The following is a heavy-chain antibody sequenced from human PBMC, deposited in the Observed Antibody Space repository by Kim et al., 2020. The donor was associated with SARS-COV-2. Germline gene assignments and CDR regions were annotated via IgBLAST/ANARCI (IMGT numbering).Heavy chain of an antibody. J-gene: IGHJ4*02. D-gene: IGHD5-18*01. V-gene: IGHV4-39*01. CDR3: ARRCGYSYGAVWCPLLFDY. CDR2: IYYSGST. CDR1: GGSISSSSYY. Sequence: SETLSLTCTVSGGSISSSSYYWGWIRQPPGKGLEWIGSIYYSGSTYYNPSLKSRVTISVDTSKNQFSLKLSSVTAADTAVYYCARRCGYSYGAVWCPLLFDYWGQGTLVTISS.